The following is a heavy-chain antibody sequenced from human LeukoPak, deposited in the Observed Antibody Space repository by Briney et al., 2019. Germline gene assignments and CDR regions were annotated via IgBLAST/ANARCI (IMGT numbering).Heavy chain of an antibody. CDR3: ARGRSTGYPYYFEY. CDR2: MNPNSGST. D-gene: IGHD6-25*01. J-gene: IGHJ4*02. V-gene: IGHV1-8*03. Sequence: ASVKVSCKASGYTFTSYDINWVRQATGQGLEWMGWMNPNSGSTGYAQKFQGRVTITRNTSISIAYMELSGLRSEDTAVYYCARGRSTGYPYYFEYWGQGPLVTVSS. CDR1: GYTFTSYD.